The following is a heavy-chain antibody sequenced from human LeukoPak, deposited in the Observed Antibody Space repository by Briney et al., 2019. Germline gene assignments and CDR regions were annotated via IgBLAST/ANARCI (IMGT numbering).Heavy chain of an antibody. D-gene: IGHD3-16*01. J-gene: IGHJ5*02. Sequence: SETLSLTCDVSGDSNDDMNTCCWCTWVRQSPGKGLEWIGEVSHSGDTNYNPSLKSRVTISVDTSKNQFPLKLSSVTAADTAVYYCARHVMKPPTFAGYSPGGWFDPWGQGTLVTVSS. V-gene: IGHV4-4*02. CDR3: ARHVMKPPTFAGYSPGGWFDP. CDR2: VSHSGDT. CDR1: GDSNDDMNTCCW.